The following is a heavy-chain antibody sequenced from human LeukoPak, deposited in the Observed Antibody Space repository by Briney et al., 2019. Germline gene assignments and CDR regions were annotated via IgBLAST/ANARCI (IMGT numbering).Heavy chain of an antibody. CDR1: GFTFDDYG. CDR3: ARGPLTGSMLGDFDY. J-gene: IGHJ4*02. CDR2: INWNGDST. V-gene: IGHV3-20*04. D-gene: IGHD7-27*01. Sequence: GSLRLSCAASGFTFDDYGMSWVRQAPGKGLEWVSGINWNGDSTDYADSVKGRFTISRDNARNSLYVQMNSLRAEDTALYYCARGPLTGSMLGDFDYWGQGALVTVSS.